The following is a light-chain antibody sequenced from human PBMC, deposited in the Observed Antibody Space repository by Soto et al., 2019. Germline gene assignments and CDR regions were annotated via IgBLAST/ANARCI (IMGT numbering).Light chain of an antibody. V-gene: IGKV3-15*01. CDR1: QSISGA. CDR3: QQYNNWPWT. J-gene: IGKJ1*01. CDR2: GAS. Sequence: EIVMTQSPATLSVSPGGRATLSCRASQSISGALAWYQQKPGQAPRLLIYGASTRATSFPARFSGSGSGTGFTLTISSLQSEDFAVYYCQQYNNWPWTFGQGTKVDIK.